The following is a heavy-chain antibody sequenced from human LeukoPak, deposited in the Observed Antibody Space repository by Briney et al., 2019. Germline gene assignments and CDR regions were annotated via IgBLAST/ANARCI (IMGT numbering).Heavy chain of an antibody. CDR3: ARGYCGGDCYGD. CDR1: GFTFSSHA. V-gene: IGHV3-21*01. CDR2: IDGSSSHI. J-gene: IGHJ1*01. Sequence: GGSLRLSCAASGFTFSSHAMNWVRQAPGKGLEWVSSIDGSSSHIYYADSVKGRFTISRDNTKSSLYLQMNSLRAEDMAVYYCARGYCGGDCYGDWGQGTLVTVSS. D-gene: IGHD2-21*02.